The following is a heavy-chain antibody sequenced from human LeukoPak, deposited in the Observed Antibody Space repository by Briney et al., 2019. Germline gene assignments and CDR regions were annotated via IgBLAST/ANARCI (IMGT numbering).Heavy chain of an antibody. V-gene: IGHV3-49*04. CDR3: TRALFGGCSGGSCFSGWFDP. Sequence: GGSLRLSCTVSGFTFGDYAMSWVRQAPGRGLEWVCFIRSKAYGGTTEYAASVKGRFTISRDDSKSIAYLQMNSLKTEDTAVYYCTRALFGGCSGGSCFSGWFDPWGQGTLVTVSS. CDR1: GFTFGDYA. CDR2: IRSKAYGGTT. D-gene: IGHD2-15*01. J-gene: IGHJ5*02.